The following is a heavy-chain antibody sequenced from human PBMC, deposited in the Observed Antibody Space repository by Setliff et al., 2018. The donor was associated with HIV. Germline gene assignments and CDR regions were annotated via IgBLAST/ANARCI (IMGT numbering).Heavy chain of an antibody. D-gene: IGHD1-26*01. V-gene: IGHV3-15*01. CDR2: GYTKTDGGTT. CDR3: TTDLGGSYHGWNY. Sequence: PGGSLRLSCTASGFDFGYNAMSWFRQAPGHGLEWVGRGYTKTDGGTTDYAAPVKGRFTISRDDSKNTLYLQMNSLKTEDTAVYYCTTDLGGSYHGWNYWGQGTLVTVSS. CDR1: GFDFGYNA. J-gene: IGHJ4*02.